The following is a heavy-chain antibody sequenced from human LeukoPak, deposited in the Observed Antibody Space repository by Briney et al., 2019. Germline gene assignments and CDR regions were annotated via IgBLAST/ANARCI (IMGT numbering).Heavy chain of an antibody. CDR2: IYYSGST. D-gene: IGHD2-21*02. CDR1: GGSISSSSYY. V-gene: IGHV4-39*07. Sequence: SETLSLTCTVSGGSISSSSYYWGWIRQPPGKGLEWIGSIYYSGSTYYNPSLKSRVAISVDTSKNQFSLKLSSVTAADTAVYYCARAHVYVVVTATRRYDAFDIWGQGTMVTVSS. J-gene: IGHJ3*02. CDR3: ARAHVYVVVTATRRYDAFDI.